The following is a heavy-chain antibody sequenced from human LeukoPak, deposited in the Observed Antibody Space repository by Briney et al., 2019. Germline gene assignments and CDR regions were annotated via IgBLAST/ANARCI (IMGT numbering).Heavy chain of an antibody. V-gene: IGHV4-59*08. Sequence: SETLSLTCTVSSGSFSSYYWSWIRQPPGKGLEWIGYIFYSGSTNYNPSLKSRVTISVDTSKNQFSLKLSSVTAADTAVYYCARQAGSSDYYRYFDYWGQGTLVTASS. J-gene: IGHJ4*02. CDR3: ARQAGSSDYYRYFDY. CDR2: IFYSGST. CDR1: SGSFSSYY. D-gene: IGHD3-22*01.